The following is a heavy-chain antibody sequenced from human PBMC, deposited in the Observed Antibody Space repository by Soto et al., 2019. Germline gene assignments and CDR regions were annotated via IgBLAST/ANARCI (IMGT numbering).Heavy chain of an antibody. D-gene: IGHD2-15*01. V-gene: IGHV1-18*01. CDR1: GYTFTSYG. Sequence: GESLKISCKASGYTFTSYGISWVRQAPGQGLEWMGWISAYNGNTNYAQKLQGRVTMTTDTSTSTAYMELRSLRSDDTAVYYCARDGLGSCSGGSCYYYYYMDVWGKGTTVTVSS. CDR2: ISAYNGNT. J-gene: IGHJ6*03. CDR3: ARDGLGSCSGGSCYYYYYMDV.